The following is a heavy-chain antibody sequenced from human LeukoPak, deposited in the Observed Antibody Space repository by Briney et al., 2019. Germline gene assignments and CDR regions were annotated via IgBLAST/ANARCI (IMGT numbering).Heavy chain of an antibody. V-gene: IGHV3-74*03. J-gene: IGHJ4*02. CDR3: ARDYAGSPDY. Sequence: GGSLRLSCTASGFTFSTYWINWVRQSPGKGLVWVALINGDGSTTTHADSVKGRFTIPRDNAKNTAYLQMNSLRDEDTAVYFCARDYAGSPDYWGQGTLVTVSA. D-gene: IGHD3-10*01. CDR2: INGDGSTT. CDR1: GFTFSTYW.